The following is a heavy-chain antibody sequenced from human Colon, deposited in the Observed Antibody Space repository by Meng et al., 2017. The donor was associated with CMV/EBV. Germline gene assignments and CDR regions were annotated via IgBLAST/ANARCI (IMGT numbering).Heavy chain of an antibody. CDR3: ARDVMLPAPFFDP. CDR1: DESVNSDDAF. J-gene: IGHJ5*02. V-gene: IGHV4-61*08. CDR2: IQYSGNT. Sequence: TVSDESVNSDDAFCSWLRQPQGKGLEWIGYIQYSGNTNYNPSLKSRVTMSIETSKNQFSRTLFSVTAADTAVYYCARDVMLPAPFFDPWGQGTLVTVSS. D-gene: IGHD2-2*01.